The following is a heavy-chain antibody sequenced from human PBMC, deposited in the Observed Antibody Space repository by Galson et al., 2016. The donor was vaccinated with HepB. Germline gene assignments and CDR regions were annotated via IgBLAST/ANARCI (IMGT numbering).Heavy chain of an antibody. CDR2: SIPIFGTT. V-gene: IGHV1-69*13. CDR3: ARGDPRLQLYSFDY. J-gene: IGHJ4*02. D-gene: IGHD2-21*02. Sequence: SVKVSCKASGGTFSNYVVNWVRQAPGQGLEWMGGSIPIFGTTNFAQKFQGRITITADESMSAAYMELSSLRSEDTAVYFCARGDPRLQLYSFDYWGQGTLVTVSS. CDR1: GGTFSNYV.